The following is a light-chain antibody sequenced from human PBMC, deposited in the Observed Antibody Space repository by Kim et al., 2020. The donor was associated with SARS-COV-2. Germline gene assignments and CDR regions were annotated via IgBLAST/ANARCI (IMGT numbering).Light chain of an antibody. CDR3: QAWDSSTVV. CDR1: KLGDKY. V-gene: IGLV3-1*01. CDR2: QDS. J-gene: IGLJ2*01. Sequence: SVSPGQTASITCSGDKLGDKYACWYQQTPGQSPVLVIYQDSKWPSGIPERFSGSNSGNTATLTISGTQAMDEADYYCQAWDSSTVVFGGGTQLTVL.